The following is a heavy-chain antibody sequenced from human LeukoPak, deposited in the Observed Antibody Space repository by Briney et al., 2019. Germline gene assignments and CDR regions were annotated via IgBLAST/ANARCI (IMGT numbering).Heavy chain of an antibody. D-gene: IGHD1-26*01. CDR1: GFTFSSYA. J-gene: IGHJ4*02. V-gene: IGHV3-30*18. CDR2: ISYDGSNK. CDR3: AKDGRGWEPPSGYFDY. Sequence: GGSLRLSCAAFGFTFSSYAMSWVRQAPGKGLEWVAVISYDGSNKYYADSVKGRFTISRDNSKNTLYLQMNSLRTEDTAVYFCAKDGRGWEPPSGYFDYWGQGTLVTVSS.